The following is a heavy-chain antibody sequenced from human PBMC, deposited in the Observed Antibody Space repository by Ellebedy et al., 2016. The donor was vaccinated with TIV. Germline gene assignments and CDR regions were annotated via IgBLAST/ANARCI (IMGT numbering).Heavy chain of an antibody. CDR3: VRGDYDLFLAFDI. Sequence: GGSLRLXCAASGFTFSSYWMSWVRQAPGKGLEWVANIKQDGSEKYYVDSVKGRFTISRDNAKNSLYLQMNSLRAEDTAVYYCVRGDYDLFLAFDIWGQGTMVTVSS. J-gene: IGHJ3*02. CDR2: IKQDGSEK. D-gene: IGHD5-12*01. CDR1: GFTFSSYW. V-gene: IGHV3-7*04.